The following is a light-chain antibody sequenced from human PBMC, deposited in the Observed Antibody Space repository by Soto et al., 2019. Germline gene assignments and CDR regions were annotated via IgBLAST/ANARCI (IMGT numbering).Light chain of an antibody. Sequence: ETVMTQYPATLSVSPGESATLSCRASQSVSSNLAWYQQKGGQAPRLLIYGSSTRATGIPARFSGSGSGTEFTLTISSLQSEDFAVYCCQQYKNWPPWTFGQGTKLEIK. CDR1: QSVSSN. V-gene: IGKV3-15*01. CDR2: GSS. CDR3: QQYKNWPPWT. J-gene: IGKJ1*01.